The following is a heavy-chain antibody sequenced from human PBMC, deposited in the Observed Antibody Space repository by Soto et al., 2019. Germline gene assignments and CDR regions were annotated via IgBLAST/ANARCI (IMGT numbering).Heavy chain of an antibody. CDR3: ARDYYDSSGYYYPTASRLFDY. V-gene: IGHV1-18*01. Sequence: QVQLVQSGAEVKKPGASVKVSCKASGYTFTSYGISWVRQAPGQGLEWMGWISAYNGNTNYAQKLQGRVTMTTDTSTSTAYTELRSLRSDDTAVYYCARDYYDSSGYYYPTASRLFDYWGQRTLVTVSS. J-gene: IGHJ4*02. CDR1: GYTFTSYG. D-gene: IGHD3-22*01. CDR2: ISAYNGNT.